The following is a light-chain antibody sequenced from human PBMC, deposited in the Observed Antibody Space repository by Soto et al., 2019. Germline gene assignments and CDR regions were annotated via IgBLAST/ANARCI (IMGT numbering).Light chain of an antibody. CDR1: SSDVGGYNY. CDR3: SSYTGSSPWYV. CDR2: DVS. Sequence: QSALTQPASVSGSPGQSITISCTGTSSDVGGYNYVSWYQQHPGKAPKLMIYDVSNRPSGVSNRFSGSKSGNTASLTISGLQAEDEADYYCSSYTGSSPWYVFGTGPKLTVL. J-gene: IGLJ1*01. V-gene: IGLV2-14*01.